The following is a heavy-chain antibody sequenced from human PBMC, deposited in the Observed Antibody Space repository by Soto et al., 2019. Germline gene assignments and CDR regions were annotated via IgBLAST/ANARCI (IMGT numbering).Heavy chain of an antibody. CDR3: ARGARFLEWLSFDH. Sequence: QVQLEQSGAEVKTLGSSVKVSCKASGDTFNRYAISWVRQAPGQGLEWMGGIIPIFGTANYAPQFQDRVAICADESTATAYVELTSLKSEDTAVYFCARGARFLEWLSFDHWGQGTLVSVSS. D-gene: IGHD3-3*01. CDR2: IIPIFGTA. J-gene: IGHJ4*02. V-gene: IGHV1-69*13. CDR1: GDTFNRYA.